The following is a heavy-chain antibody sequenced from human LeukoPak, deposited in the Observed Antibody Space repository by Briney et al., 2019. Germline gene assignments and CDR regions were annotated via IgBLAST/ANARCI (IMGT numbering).Heavy chain of an antibody. CDR3: ARDHYDYVWGSPLTSRYFDL. CDR2: INPSGGST. CDR1: GYTFTNYY. V-gene: IGHV1-46*01. J-gene: IGHJ2*01. D-gene: IGHD3-16*01. Sequence: ASVKVSCKASGYTFTNYYMHWVRQAPGQGLEWMGTINPSGGSTSYAQKFQGRVTMTRNTSTSTVYMELSSLRSEDTAVYYCARDHYDYVWGSPLTSRYFDLWGRGTLVTVSS.